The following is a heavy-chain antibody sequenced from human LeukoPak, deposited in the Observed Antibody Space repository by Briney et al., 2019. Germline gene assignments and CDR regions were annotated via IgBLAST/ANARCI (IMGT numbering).Heavy chain of an antibody. J-gene: IGHJ5*02. CDR1: GYTFTGYY. D-gene: IGHD3-3*01. CDR2: INPNSGGT. Sequence: ASVKVSYKASGYTFTGYYMHWVRQAPGQGLEWMGWINPNSGGTNHAQKFQGRVTMTRDTSISTAYMELSRLRSDDTAVYYCARDPITIFGVVILTNNWFDPWGQGTLVTVSS. V-gene: IGHV1-2*02. CDR3: ARDPITIFGVVILTNNWFDP.